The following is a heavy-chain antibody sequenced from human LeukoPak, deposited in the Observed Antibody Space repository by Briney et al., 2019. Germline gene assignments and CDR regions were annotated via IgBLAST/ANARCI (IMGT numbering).Heavy chain of an antibody. CDR1: GFTFSSYS. CDR2: ISSSSYI. V-gene: IGHV3-21*01. D-gene: IGHD2-8*01. Sequence: TGESLRLSCAASGFTFSSYSMNWVRQAPGKGLEWVSSISSSSYIYYADSVKGRFTISRDNAKNSLYLQMNSLRAEDTAVYYCAREVLKGIDYWGQGTLVTVSS. J-gene: IGHJ4*02. CDR3: AREVLKGIDY.